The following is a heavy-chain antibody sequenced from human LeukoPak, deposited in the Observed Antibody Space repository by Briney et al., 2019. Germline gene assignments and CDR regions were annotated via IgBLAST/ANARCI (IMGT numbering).Heavy chain of an antibody. D-gene: IGHD1-7*01. V-gene: IGHV1-46*01. CDR2: INPSGGST. CDR3: ARGITGTDMGGWFDP. J-gene: IGHJ5*02. Sequence: GASVTVSCKASGYTFTSYYMHWVRQAPGQGLEWMGIINPSGGSTSYAQKFQGRVTMTRDMSTSTVYMELSSLRSEDTAVYYCARGITGTDMGGWFDPWGQGTLVTVSS. CDR1: GYTFTSYY.